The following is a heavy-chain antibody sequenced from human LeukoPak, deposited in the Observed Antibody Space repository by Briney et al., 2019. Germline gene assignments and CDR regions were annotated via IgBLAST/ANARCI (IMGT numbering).Heavy chain of an antibody. V-gene: IGHV3-30-3*01. CDR1: GFILSRFS. Sequence: PGGSLRLSCAASGFILSRFSMHWVRQAPGKGLEWVAVISYDGGNKYYADSVKGRFTISRDNSKNTLYLQMNSLRPEDTALYYCAGTIGVVGPTTGIDYWGQGTLVTVSS. J-gene: IGHJ4*02. D-gene: IGHD1-26*01. CDR2: ISYDGGNK. CDR3: AGTIGVVGPTTGIDY.